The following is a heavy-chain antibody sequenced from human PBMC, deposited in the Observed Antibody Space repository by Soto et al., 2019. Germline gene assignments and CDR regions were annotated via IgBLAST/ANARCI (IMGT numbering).Heavy chain of an antibody. CDR1: GGSISSYY. D-gene: IGHD3-10*01. V-gene: IGHV4-59*01. J-gene: IGHJ6*02. CDR3: AREAGAGYYRLDV. CDR2: IYYSGST. Sequence: SETLSLTCTVSGGSISSYYWSWIRQPPGKGLEWIGYIYYSGSTNYNPSLKSRVTISVDTSKNQFTLKLISVTAADTAVYYCAREAGAGYYRLDVWGQGTTVTVSS.